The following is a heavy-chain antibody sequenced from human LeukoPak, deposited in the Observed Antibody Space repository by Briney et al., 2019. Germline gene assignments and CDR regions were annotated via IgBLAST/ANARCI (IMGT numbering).Heavy chain of an antibody. V-gene: IGHV4-59*01. J-gene: IGHJ4*02. CDR2: IYYSGST. Sequence: PSETLSLTCTVSGGSISSYYWSWIRQPPGKGLEWVGYIYYSGSTNYNPSLKSRVTISVDTSKNQFSLKLSSVTAADTAVYYCARLVVAATHPFDYWGQGTLVTVSS. CDR3: ARLVVAATHPFDY. CDR1: GGSISSYY. D-gene: IGHD2-15*01.